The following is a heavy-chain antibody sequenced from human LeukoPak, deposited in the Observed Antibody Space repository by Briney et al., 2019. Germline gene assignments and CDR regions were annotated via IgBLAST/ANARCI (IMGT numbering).Heavy chain of an antibody. V-gene: IGHV3-23*01. D-gene: IGHD2-15*01. CDR3: AREMYCSGGSCYGDAFDI. CDR1: GFTFSTYA. CDR2: VSGGGVNT. J-gene: IGHJ3*02. Sequence: PGGSLRLSCAASGFTFSTYAMSWVRQAPGKGLEWVSIVSGGGVNTYYVDSVKGRFTISRDNSKNTLYLQMNSLRAEDTALYYCAREMYCSGGSCYGDAFDIWGQGTMVTVSS.